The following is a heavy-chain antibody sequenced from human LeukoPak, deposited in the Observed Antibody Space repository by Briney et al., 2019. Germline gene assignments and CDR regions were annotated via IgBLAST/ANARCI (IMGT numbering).Heavy chain of an antibody. CDR1: GGSVSNSNHY. Sequence: SETLSLICTVSGGSVSNSNHYWAWIRQTPGKGLEWIGHIYHSGSTHYSASLKSRVTISVDTSKSQFSLQLTSVTAADTARYFCARRSPHPRGQRNYFDHWGQGILVTGSS. CDR2: IYHSGST. V-gene: IGHV4-39*01. J-gene: IGHJ4*02. CDR3: ARRSPHPRGQRNYFDH. D-gene: IGHD5-12*01.